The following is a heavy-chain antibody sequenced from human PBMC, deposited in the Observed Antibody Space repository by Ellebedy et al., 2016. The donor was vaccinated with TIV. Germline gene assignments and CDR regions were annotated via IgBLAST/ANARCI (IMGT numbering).Heavy chain of an antibody. CDR3: ARKGKWLRF. V-gene: IGHV4-34*01. J-gene: IGHJ3*01. Sequence: SETLSLTXAVYGGSFSGYYWSWIRQPPGKGLEWIGEINHSGSTNYNPSLKSRVTISVDTSKNQFSLKLSSVTAADTAVYYCARKGKWLRFWGQGTMVTVSS. CDR2: INHSGST. D-gene: IGHD5-12*01. CDR1: GGSFSGYY.